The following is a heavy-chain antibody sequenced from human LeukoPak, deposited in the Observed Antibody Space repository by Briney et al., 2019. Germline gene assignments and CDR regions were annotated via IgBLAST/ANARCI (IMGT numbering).Heavy chain of an antibody. J-gene: IGHJ6*02. CDR3: ARVGRVPAATDYYYYGMDV. CDR2: MNPNSGNT. V-gene: IGHV1-8*01. D-gene: IGHD2-2*01. CDR1: GYTFTSYD. Sequence: GASVKVSCKASGYTFTSYDINWVRQATGQGLEWMGWMNPNSGNTGYAQKFQGRVTMTRNTSISTAYMELSSLRSDDTAVYYCARVGRVPAATDYYYYGMDVWGQGTTVTVSS.